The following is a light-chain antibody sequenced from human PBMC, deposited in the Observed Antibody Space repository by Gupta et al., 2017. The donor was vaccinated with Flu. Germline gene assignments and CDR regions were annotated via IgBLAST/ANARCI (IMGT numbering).Light chain of an antibody. J-gene: IGKJ2*03. CDR1: QAISRW. CDR2: KAS. Sequence: DIQMTQSPSALSASVGDRVTITCRASQAISRWLAWFQQRPGTAPKLLIYKASSLKSGVPSRFSGGGSGTEFTLTISSLQPNDSATYCCQQYSVEHSFGQGTKLEI. CDR3: QQYSVEHS. V-gene: IGKV1-5*03.